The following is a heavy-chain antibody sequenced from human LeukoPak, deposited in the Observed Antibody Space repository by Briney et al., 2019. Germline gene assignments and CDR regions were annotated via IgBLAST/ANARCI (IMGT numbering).Heavy chain of an antibody. D-gene: IGHD6-13*01. CDR1: GGSISSHY. J-gene: IGHJ4*02. V-gene: IGHV4-59*11. Sequence: SETLSLTCTVSGGSISSHYWSWIRQPPGKGLEWIGYIYYSGSTNYNPSLKGPVTISVDTSKNQFSLKLSSVTAADTAVYYCATSGGSSWDYYFDYWGQGTLVTVSS. CDR2: IYYSGST. CDR3: ATSGGSSWDYYFDY.